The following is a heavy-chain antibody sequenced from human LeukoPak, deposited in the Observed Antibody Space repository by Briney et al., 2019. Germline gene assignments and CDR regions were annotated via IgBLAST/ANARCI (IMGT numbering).Heavy chain of an antibody. J-gene: IGHJ4*02. D-gene: IGHD5-24*01. Sequence: PSETLSLTCTVSGGSISSYYWSWIRQPPGKGLEWIGYIYYSGSTNYNPSLKSRVTISVDTSKNQFSLKLSSVTAADTAVYYCALARRDGYNSFDYWGQGTLVTVSS. V-gene: IGHV4-59*01. CDR3: ALARRDGYNSFDY. CDR1: GGSISSYY. CDR2: IYYSGST.